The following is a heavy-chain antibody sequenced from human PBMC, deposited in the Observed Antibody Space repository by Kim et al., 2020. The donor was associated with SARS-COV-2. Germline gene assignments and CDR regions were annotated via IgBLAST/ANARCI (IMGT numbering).Heavy chain of an antibody. V-gene: IGHV4-59*08. J-gene: IGHJ4*02. D-gene: IGHD1-26*01. CDR3: ARLRSYREQRFDY. Sequence: TPSLKSRVTISVDTSKNQFALKLSSVTAADTAVYYCARLRSYREQRFDYWGQGTLVTVSS.